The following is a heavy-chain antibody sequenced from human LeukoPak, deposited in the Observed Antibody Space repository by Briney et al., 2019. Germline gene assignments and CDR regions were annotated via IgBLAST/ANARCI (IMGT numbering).Heavy chain of an antibody. CDR2: IKSKTDGGTT. CDR3: TTRDYGDYEGGHY. CDR1: GFTFSSYG. V-gene: IGHV3-15*01. J-gene: IGHJ4*02. D-gene: IGHD4-17*01. Sequence: PGGSLRLFCAASGFTFSSYGMHWVRQAPGKGLEWVGRIKSKTDGGTTDYAAPVKGRFTISRDDSKNTLYLQMNSLKTEDTAVYYCTTRDYGDYEGGHYWGQGTLVTVSS.